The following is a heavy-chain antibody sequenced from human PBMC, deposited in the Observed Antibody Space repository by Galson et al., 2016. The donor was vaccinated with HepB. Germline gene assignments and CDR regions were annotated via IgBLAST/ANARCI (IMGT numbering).Heavy chain of an antibody. Sequence: PALVKPTQTLTLTCTFSGFSLSTSGVGVGWIRQPPGKALEWLALIYCDDDKRYSPSLKSRLTITKDTSKNQVVLTMTNMDPVDTATYYCAPYYYDRSGCYFRTQGYFDYWGQGTLVTVSS. CDR1: GFSLSTSGVG. V-gene: IGHV2-5*02. D-gene: IGHD3-22*01. CDR3: APYYYDRSGCYFRTQGYFDY. J-gene: IGHJ4*02. CDR2: IYCDDDK.